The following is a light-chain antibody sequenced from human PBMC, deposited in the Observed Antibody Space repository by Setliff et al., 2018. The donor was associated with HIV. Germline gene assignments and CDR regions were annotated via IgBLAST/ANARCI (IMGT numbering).Light chain of an antibody. CDR1: SFDIGGSHY. CDR2: DVY. J-gene: IGLJ2*01. CDR3: CTYVGNYKLL. V-gene: IGLV2-11*01. Sequence: SALTQPRSVSGSPGQSVTISCAGSSFDIGGSHYVSWYQHHRGEAPRLLIYDVYKRPSGVPDRFSGSKSVNTASLTISGLLAEDEADYFCCTYVGNYKLLFGGGTK.